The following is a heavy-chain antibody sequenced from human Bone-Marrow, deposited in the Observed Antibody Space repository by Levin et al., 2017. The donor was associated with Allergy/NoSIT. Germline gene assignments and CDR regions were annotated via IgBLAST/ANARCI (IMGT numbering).Heavy chain of an antibody. D-gene: IGHD4-17*01. CDR1: GFAFTDYY. CDR2: INPNNGAT. CDR3: ARDPAVTRDGYFDL. Sequence: GESLKISCKASGFAFTDYYMHWVRQAPGQGLEWLGWINPNNGATKYALKFQDRVTMTRDTSISPAYMEFRRLRSDDTAVFYCARDPAVTRDGYFDLWGRGTLVSVSS. V-gene: IGHV1-2*02. J-gene: IGHJ2*01.